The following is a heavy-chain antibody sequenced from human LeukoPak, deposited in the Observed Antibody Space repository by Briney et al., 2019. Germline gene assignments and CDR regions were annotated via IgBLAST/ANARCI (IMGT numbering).Heavy chain of an antibody. V-gene: IGHV3-43*02. CDR2: ISGDGGIT. D-gene: IGHD3-22*01. J-gene: IGHJ4*02. CDR1: GFTFDDYA. CDR3: ALLTGGYYDSSGYYRVFDY. Sequence: GGSLRLSCAASGFTFDDYAMHWVRQAPGKGLEWVSLISGDGGITYYADSVKGRFTISRDNSKNSLYLQMNSLRTEDTALYYCALLTGGYYDSSGYYRVFDYWGQGTLVTVSS.